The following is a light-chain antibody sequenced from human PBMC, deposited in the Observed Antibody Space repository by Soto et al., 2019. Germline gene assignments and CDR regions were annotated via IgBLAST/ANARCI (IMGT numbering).Light chain of an antibody. CDR1: QSVSSSY. Sequence: EIVLTQSPGTLSLSPGERATLSCRASQSVSSSYLAWYQQKPGQAPRLLIYGASSRATGIPDRFSGSGSGTEFTLTISRLEPEDFAVYYCQQYGSSPVAFGQGTKLEIK. CDR3: QQYGSSPVA. CDR2: GAS. V-gene: IGKV3-20*01. J-gene: IGKJ2*01.